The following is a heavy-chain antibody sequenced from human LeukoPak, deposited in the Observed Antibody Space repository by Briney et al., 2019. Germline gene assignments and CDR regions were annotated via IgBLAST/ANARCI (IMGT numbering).Heavy chain of an antibody. Sequence: SVKVSCKASGYTFTSYVINWVRQATGQGVEWMGWMNPNRGNTGYAQKFQGRVTMTRNTSISTAYMELSSLRSEDTAVYYCARLIAAAGTPLGYWGQGTLVTVSS. CDR2: MNPNRGNT. V-gene: IGHV1-8*01. CDR1: GYTFTSYV. D-gene: IGHD6-13*01. CDR3: ARLIAAAGTPLGY. J-gene: IGHJ4*02.